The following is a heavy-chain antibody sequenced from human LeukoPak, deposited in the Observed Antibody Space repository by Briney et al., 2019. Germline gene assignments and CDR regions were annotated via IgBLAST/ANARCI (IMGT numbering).Heavy chain of an antibody. CDR3: ASPPGYDFWIP. CDR2: ISSSGSTI. CDR1: GFTFSDYY. V-gene: IGHV3-11*01. Sequence: GGSLRLSCAASGFTFSDYYMSWIRQAPGKGLEWVSYISSSGSTIYYADSVKGRFTISRDNAKNSLYLQMNSLRAEDTAVDYCASPPGYDFWIPWGQGTLVTVSS. J-gene: IGHJ5*02. D-gene: IGHD3-3*01.